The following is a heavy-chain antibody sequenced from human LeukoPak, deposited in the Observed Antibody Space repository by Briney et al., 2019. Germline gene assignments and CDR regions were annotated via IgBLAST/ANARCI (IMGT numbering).Heavy chain of an antibody. Sequence: GGSLRLSCAASGFTFSVYSMNWVRHAPGKGLEWISYMTSDSRTIYYADSVRGRFTISRDNAKQSLYPDLNSLRVDDTAVYYCARSTEWYADYWGQGAPVTVSS. J-gene: IGHJ4*02. CDR3: ARSTEWYADY. CDR2: MTSDSRTI. V-gene: IGHV3-48*01. D-gene: IGHD3-3*01. CDR1: GFTFSVYS.